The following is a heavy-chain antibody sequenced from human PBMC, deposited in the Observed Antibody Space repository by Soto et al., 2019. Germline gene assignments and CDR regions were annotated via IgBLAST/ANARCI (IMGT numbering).Heavy chain of an antibody. CDR2: IYSSGST. CDR3: AKDLLWFGELSDYYYGMDV. Sequence: PGGSLRLSXAASGFTVSNNYMTWVRQAPGKGLEWVSFIYSSGSTYYADSVKGRFTISRDNSKNTLYLQMNSLRAEDTAVYYCAKDLLWFGELSDYYYGMDVWGQGTTVTVSS. D-gene: IGHD3-10*01. CDR1: GFTVSNNY. V-gene: IGHV3-66*03. J-gene: IGHJ6*02.